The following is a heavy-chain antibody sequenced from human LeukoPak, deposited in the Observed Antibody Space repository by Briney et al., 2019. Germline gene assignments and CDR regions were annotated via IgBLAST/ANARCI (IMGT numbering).Heavy chain of an antibody. CDR2: INPNSGGT. CDR3: ASERDFWSGYYVDY. Sequence: GASVKVSCKASGYTFTGHYMHWVRQAPGQGLEWMGWINPNSGGTNYAQKFQGRVTMTRDTSISTAYMELSRLRSDDTAVYYCASERDFWSGYYVDYWGQGTLVTVSS. V-gene: IGHV1-2*02. D-gene: IGHD3-3*01. J-gene: IGHJ4*02. CDR1: GYTFTGHY.